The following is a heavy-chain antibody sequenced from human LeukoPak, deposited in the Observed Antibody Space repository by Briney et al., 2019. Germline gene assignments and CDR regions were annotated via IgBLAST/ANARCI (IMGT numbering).Heavy chain of an antibody. CDR1: GFTFSSYE. Sequence: PGGSLRLSCAASGFTFSSYEMNWVRQAPEKGLEWVSYISSSGSTIYYAHSVKGRFTISKDHAKNSPYLQMDSLRAEDTVVYYCARDIYYYDSSGYYFPGGRDYWGQGTLVTVSS. CDR2: ISSSGSTI. CDR3: ARDIYYYDSSGYYFPGGRDY. J-gene: IGHJ4*02. V-gene: IGHV3-48*03. D-gene: IGHD3-22*01.